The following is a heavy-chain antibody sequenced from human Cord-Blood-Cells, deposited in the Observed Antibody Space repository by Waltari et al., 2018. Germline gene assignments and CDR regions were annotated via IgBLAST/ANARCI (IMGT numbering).Heavy chain of an antibody. J-gene: IGHJ6*02. V-gene: IGHV4-61*01. D-gene: IGHD3-9*01. Sequence: QVQLQESGPGLVKPSETLSLTCTVSGGSVSSGSYYWSWIRQPPGKGLEWIGYIYYRWSNNYNPPLKSRVTVSVDTSKIHFSLKLSSVTAADTAVYYCARDIADILTGYSYYYYGMDVWGQGTTVTVAS. CDR3: ARDIADILTGYSYYYYGMDV. CDR2: IYYRWSN. CDR1: GGSVSSGSYY.